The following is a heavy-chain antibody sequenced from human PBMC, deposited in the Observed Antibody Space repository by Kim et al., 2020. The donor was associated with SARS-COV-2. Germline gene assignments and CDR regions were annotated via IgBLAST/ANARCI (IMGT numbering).Heavy chain of an antibody. CDR2: ISPSVGGT. CDR3: ARDSTPSRAYGYGSPDY. D-gene: IGHD5-18*01. V-gene: IGHV1-46*04. CDR1: GYTFSDYY. Sequence: ASVKVSCNTSGYTFSDYYIHWVRQAPGQGLEWMGVISPSVGGTTYAQKLQGRITMTRDTSTSTLYMELSSLISEDTAVYYCARDSTPSRAYGYGSPDYWGQGTLVTVSS. J-gene: IGHJ4*02.